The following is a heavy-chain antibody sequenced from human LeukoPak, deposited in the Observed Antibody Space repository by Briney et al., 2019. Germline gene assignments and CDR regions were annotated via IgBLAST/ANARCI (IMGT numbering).Heavy chain of an antibody. V-gene: IGHV4-34*01. J-gene: IGHJ6*03. D-gene: IGHD1-26*01. CDR2: INHSGST. CDR1: GGSFSDYY. Sequence: PSETLSLTCAVYGGSFSDYYWNWIRQSPGKGLEWIGEINHSGSTNYNPSLKSRVTISVDTSKNQFSLKLTSVTAADTAVYYCARRYSGSYGLYYYYYYMDVWGKGTTVTISS. CDR3: ARRYSGSYGLYYYYYYMDV.